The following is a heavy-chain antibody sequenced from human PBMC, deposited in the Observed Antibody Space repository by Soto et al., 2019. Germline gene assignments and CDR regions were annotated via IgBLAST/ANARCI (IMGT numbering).Heavy chain of an antibody. CDR3: AKFGTEILLWFGEFGYGMDV. CDR1: GFTFSSYA. D-gene: IGHD3-10*01. Sequence: GGSLRLSCAASGFTFSSYAMSWVRQAPGKGLEWVSAISGSGGSTYYADSVKGRFTISRDNSKNTLYLQMNSLRAEDTAVYYCAKFGTEILLWFGEFGYGMDVWGQGTTVTVSS. V-gene: IGHV3-23*01. J-gene: IGHJ6*02. CDR2: ISGSGGST.